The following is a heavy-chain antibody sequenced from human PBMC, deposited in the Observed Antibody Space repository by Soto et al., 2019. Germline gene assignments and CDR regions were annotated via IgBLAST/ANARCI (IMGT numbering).Heavy chain of an antibody. CDR1: GGSFTSNNW. CDR2: IYQTGST. CDR3: ASRDPGTSVDY. D-gene: IGHD1-7*01. V-gene: IGHV4-4*02. J-gene: IGHJ4*02. Sequence: NPSETLSLTCAVSGGSFTSNNWWTWFRQPPGQGLEWIGEIYQTGSTNYNPSLRSRVTISLDKSENQFSLKVTSLTAADTAVYYCASRDPGTSVDYWGQGTLDTVSS.